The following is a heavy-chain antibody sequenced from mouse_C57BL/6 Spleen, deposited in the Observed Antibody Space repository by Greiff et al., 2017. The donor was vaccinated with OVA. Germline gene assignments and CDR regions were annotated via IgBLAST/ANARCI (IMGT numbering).Heavy chain of an antibody. CDR1: GYAFSSYW. Sequence: QVQLKESGAELVKPGASVKISCKASGYAFSSYWMNWVKQRPGKGLEWIGQIYPGDGDTNYNGKFKGKATLTADKSSSTAYMQLSSLTSEDSAVYFCATYYYGSNPFAYWGQGTLVTVSA. J-gene: IGHJ3*01. CDR3: ATYYYGSNPFAY. CDR2: IYPGDGDT. D-gene: IGHD1-1*01. V-gene: IGHV1-80*01.